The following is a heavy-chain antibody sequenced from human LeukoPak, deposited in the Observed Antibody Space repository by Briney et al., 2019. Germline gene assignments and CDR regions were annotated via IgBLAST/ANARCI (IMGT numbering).Heavy chain of an antibody. V-gene: IGHV3-48*03. J-gene: IGHJ4*02. D-gene: IGHD3-10*01. CDR3: ARLLWFGEWVDY. CDR2: ISSSGSTI. Sequence: GGSLRLSCGASGFTFSSYEMNWVRQAPGKGLEWVSYISSSGSTIYYADSVKGRFTISRDNAKNSLYLQMNSLRAEDTAVYYCARLLWFGEWVDYWGQGTLVTVSS. CDR1: GFTFSSYE.